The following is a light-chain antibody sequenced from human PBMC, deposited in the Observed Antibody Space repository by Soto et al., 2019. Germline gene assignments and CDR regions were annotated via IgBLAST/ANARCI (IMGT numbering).Light chain of an antibody. Sequence: DIQMTQSPSTLSESVGDRVTITCRASQSIDMWLAWYQQKPGKAPSLLIYKASSEERGVPSRFSGSGSGTEVTLTITSLQLNDFAAGYCQQYSSYEWTFVQGNEVEVK. CDR3: QQYSSYEWT. J-gene: IGKJ1*01. CDR1: QSIDMW. V-gene: IGKV1-5*03. CDR2: KAS.